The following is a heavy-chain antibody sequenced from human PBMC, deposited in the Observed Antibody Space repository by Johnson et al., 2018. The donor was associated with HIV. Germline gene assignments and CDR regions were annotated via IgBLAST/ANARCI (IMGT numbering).Heavy chain of an antibody. J-gene: IGHJ3*02. CDR2: ISWNSGSI. Sequence: VQLVESGGGVVRPGGSLRLSCAASGFTFDDYAMHWVRQAPGKGLEWVSGISWNSGSIGYADSVKGRFTISRDNAKNSLYLQMNSLRAEDTALYYCAKDQEPAAINAFDIWGQGTMVTVSS. CDR3: AKDQEPAAINAFDI. D-gene: IGHD2-2*01. V-gene: IGHV3-9*01. CDR1: GFTFDDYA.